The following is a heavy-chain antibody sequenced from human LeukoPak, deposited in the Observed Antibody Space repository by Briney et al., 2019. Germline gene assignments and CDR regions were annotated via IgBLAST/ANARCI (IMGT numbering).Heavy chain of an antibody. D-gene: IGHD3-22*01. J-gene: IGHJ4*02. Sequence: GGSLRLPCAASGFTFSSYAMSWVRQAPGKGLEWVSAISGSGGSTYYADSVKGRFTISRDNSKNTLYLQMNSLRAEDTAVYYCARDPGSVTMIVVVTVYFDYWDQGTLVTVSS. CDR1: GFTFSSYA. CDR3: ARDPGSVTMIVVVTVYFDY. V-gene: IGHV3-23*01. CDR2: ISGSGGST.